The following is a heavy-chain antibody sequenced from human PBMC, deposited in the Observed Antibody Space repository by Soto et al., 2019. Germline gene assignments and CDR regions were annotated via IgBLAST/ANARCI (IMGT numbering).Heavy chain of an antibody. V-gene: IGHV4-30-4*01. D-gene: IGHD2-8*02. Sequence: SETLSLTCTVSGGSINSGDYYWSWIRKPPGKGLEWIGYINYSGTTYYKPSLKSRVTISVDTSKNQFSLRLSSVTAADTAVYYCGRDDKYCTSAIDYWGRGTLVTVSS. CDR2: INYSGTT. CDR3: GRDDKYCTSAIDY. CDR1: GGSINSGDYY. J-gene: IGHJ4*02.